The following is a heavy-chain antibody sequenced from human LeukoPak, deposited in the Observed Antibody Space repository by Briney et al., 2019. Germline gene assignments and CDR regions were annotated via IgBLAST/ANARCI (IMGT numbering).Heavy chain of an antibody. CDR1: GFIVRSNH. Sequence: GGSLRLSCAAFGFIVRSNHINWVRRAPGKGLEWVSITYSGDTTYYADSVKGRFIISRDDSKNTLSLQMNDLRVEDTAVYYCAREPGYSGYDPYVDYWGQGTLVTVSS. J-gene: IGHJ4*02. V-gene: IGHV3-66*01. CDR3: AREPGYSGYDPYVDY. CDR2: TYSGDTT. D-gene: IGHD5-12*01.